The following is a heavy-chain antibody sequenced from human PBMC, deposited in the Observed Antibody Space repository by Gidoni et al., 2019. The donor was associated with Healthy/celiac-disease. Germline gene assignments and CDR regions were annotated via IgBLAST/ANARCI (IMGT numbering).Heavy chain of an antibody. CDR3: ARARGPSLNIDY. J-gene: IGHJ4*02. D-gene: IGHD2-2*01. CDR1: GGTFSSYA. CDR2: ITPIFGTA. Sequence: QVQLVQSGAEVKKPGSSVKVYCKASGGTFSSYAIRWVRQAPGQGLEWMGGITPIFGTANYAQKFQGRVTITANKSTSTAYMELSSLRSEDTAVYYCARARGPSLNIDYWGQGTLVTVSS. V-gene: IGHV1-69*06.